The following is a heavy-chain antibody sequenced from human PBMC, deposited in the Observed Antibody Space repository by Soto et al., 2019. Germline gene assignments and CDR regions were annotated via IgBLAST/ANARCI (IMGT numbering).Heavy chain of an antibody. CDR2: INHSGST. CDR1: GGSFSGYY. Sequence: QVQLQQWGAGLLKPSETLSLTCAVYGGSFSGYYWSWIRQPPGKGLEWIGEINHSGSTNYNPSLKRRVTRSVDTSKDQFSLKVSSVTAADTAVYYCARGTSRAEAVAGTGSALVYLDYWGQGTLVTVSS. D-gene: IGHD6-19*01. V-gene: IGHV4-34*01. J-gene: IGHJ4*02. CDR3: ARGTSRAEAVAGTGSALVYLDY.